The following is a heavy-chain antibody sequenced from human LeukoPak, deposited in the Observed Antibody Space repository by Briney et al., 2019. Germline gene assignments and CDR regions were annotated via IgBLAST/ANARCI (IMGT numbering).Heavy chain of an antibody. Sequence: PGGSLRLSYAASGFTFSSYAMSWVRQAPGKGLEWVSAISGSGGSTYYADSVKGRFTISRDNSKNTLYLQMNSLRAEDTAVYYCAKPDYGGNSGKDAFDIWGQGTMVTVSS. D-gene: IGHD4-23*01. V-gene: IGHV3-23*01. J-gene: IGHJ3*02. CDR1: GFTFSSYA. CDR2: ISGSGGST. CDR3: AKPDYGGNSGKDAFDI.